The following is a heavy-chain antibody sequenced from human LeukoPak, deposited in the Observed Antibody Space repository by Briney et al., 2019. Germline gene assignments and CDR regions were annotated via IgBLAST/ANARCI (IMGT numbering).Heavy chain of an antibody. CDR2: INHSGST. V-gene: IGHV4-34*01. J-gene: IGHJ3*02. D-gene: IGHD3-9*01. CDR3: ARDLRYFDWLTPDAFDI. CDR1: GGSFSGYY. Sequence: SETLSLTCAVYGGSFSGYYWSWIRQPPGEGLEWIGEINHSGSTNYNPSLKSRVTMSVDTSKNQFSLKLSSVTAADTAVYYCARDLRYFDWLTPDAFDIWGQGTMVTVSS.